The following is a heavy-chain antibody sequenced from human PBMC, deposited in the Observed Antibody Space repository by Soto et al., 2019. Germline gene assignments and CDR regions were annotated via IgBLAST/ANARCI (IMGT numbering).Heavy chain of an antibody. J-gene: IGHJ6*02. Sequence: QVQLVQSGAEVKKPGASVKVSCKASGYTFTSYGISWVRQAPGQGLEWMGWISAYNGNTNYAQKLQGRVTMTTDTTTSTAYMELRSLRSDDTAVYYCAREVVRFLDEYYYYYGMDVWGQGTTVTVSS. V-gene: IGHV1-18*01. CDR2: ISAYNGNT. CDR1: GYTFTSYG. D-gene: IGHD3-3*01. CDR3: AREVVRFLDEYYYYYGMDV.